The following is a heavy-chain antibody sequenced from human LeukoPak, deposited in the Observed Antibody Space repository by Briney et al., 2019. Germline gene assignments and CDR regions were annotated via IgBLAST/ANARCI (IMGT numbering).Heavy chain of an antibody. J-gene: IGHJ4*02. CDR1: GFSFTNYG. CDR2: MKGGGET. Sequence: GGSLRLSCAASGFSFTNYGMSWVRQAPGRGREGVSSMKGGGETFSPVSVKRRFTLSRHDSSNTVYLQLNNLRAEDTAIYYCARASWISPADAVCWGQGTQVTVSS. V-gene: IGHV3-23*01. CDR3: ARASWISPADAVC. D-gene: IGHD2-2*03.